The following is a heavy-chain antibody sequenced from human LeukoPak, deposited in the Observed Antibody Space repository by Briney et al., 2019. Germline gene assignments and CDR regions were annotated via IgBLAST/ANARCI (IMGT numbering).Heavy chain of an antibody. CDR3: AKGLWFGELLEVLYFQH. V-gene: IGHV3-30*18. CDR2: ISYDGSNK. CDR1: GLTFSSYG. J-gene: IGHJ1*01. Sequence: GSLRLSCAASGLTFSSYGMHWVRQAPGKGLEWVAVISYDGSNKYYADSVKGRFTISRDNSKNTLYLQMNSLRAEDTAVYYCAKGLWFGELLEVLYFQHWGQGTLVTVSS. D-gene: IGHD3-10*01.